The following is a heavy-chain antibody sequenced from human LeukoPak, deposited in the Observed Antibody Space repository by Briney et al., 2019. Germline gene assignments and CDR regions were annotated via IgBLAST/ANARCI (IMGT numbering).Heavy chain of an antibody. J-gene: IGHJ6*02. Sequence: SETLSLTCTVSGGSISSYYWSWIRQPPGKGLEWIGYIYYSGGTNYNPSLKSRVTISVDTSKNQFSLKLSSVTAADTAVYYCARDQDSSSWYYGMDVWGQGTTVTVSS. CDR1: GGSISSYY. D-gene: IGHD6-13*01. V-gene: IGHV4-59*01. CDR2: IYYSGGT. CDR3: ARDQDSSSWYYGMDV.